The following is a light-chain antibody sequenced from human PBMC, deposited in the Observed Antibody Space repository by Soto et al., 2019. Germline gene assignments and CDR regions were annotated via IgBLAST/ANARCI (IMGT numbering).Light chain of an antibody. CDR3: QQYNSYPYT. J-gene: IGKJ2*01. V-gene: IGKV1-5*03. CDR1: QSISSW. CDR2: KAS. Sequence: DLQMTQSPSTLSASVGDRVTITCRASQSISSWLAWYQQKPGKAPKLLIYKASSLESGVPSRFSGSGSGTEFTLTISSLQPDVFATYYCQQYNSYPYTFGQGTKLEIK.